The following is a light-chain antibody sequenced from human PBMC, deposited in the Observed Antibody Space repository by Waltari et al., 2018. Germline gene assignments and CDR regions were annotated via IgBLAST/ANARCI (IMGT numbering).Light chain of an antibody. V-gene: IGKV1-5*03. Sequence: DIQMTQSPSTLSASVGDRVTITCRASQSISTWLAWYQQKPGKAPKFLIYEASSLQSGVPSRCSGSGSGTEFTLTINNLQPDDFATYYCQQYNTYSLTFGGGTKVEIK. CDR2: EAS. CDR3: QQYNTYSLT. J-gene: IGKJ4*01. CDR1: QSISTW.